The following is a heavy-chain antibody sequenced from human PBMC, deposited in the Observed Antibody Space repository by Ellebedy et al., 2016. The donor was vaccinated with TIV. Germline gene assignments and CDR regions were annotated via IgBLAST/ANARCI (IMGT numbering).Heavy chain of an antibody. J-gene: IGHJ4*02. Sequence: PGGSLRLSCEASGFTFSLYGMHWVRQAPGKGLEWVTFIGTDGSNKNYADSVNGRFTISRENSKNSLFLQMNSLTAEDSAMYYCVIHSSDWPWIYWGRGTLVTVSS. CDR2: IGTDGSNK. CDR3: VIHSSDWPWIY. CDR1: GFTFSLYG. D-gene: IGHD5-12*01. V-gene: IGHV3-30*02.